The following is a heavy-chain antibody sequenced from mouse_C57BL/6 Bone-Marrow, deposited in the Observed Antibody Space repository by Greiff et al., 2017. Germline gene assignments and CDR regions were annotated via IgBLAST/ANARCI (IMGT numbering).Heavy chain of an antibody. CDR3: ARAQYYGSSREYYFDY. CDR1: GYSFTDYN. V-gene: IGHV1-39*01. CDR2: INPNYGTT. D-gene: IGHD1-1*01. J-gene: IGHJ2*01. Sequence: VQLQQSGPELVKPGASVKISCKASGYSFTDYNMNWVKQSYGKSLEWIGVINPNYGTTSYNQKFKGKATLTVDQSSRTAYMQLNTLTSEDSAVYYCARAQYYGSSREYYFDYWGQGTTLTVSS.